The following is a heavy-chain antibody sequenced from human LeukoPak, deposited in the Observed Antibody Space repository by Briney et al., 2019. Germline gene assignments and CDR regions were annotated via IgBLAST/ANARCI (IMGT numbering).Heavy chain of an antibody. CDR3: ARDSEAYDSSGCYYNYYYYYGMDV. J-gene: IGHJ6*02. Sequence: ASVKVSCKASGYTFTSYYMHWVRQAPGQGLEWMGIINPSGGSTSYAQKFQGRVTMTRDTSTSTVYMELSSLRSEDTAVYYCARDSEAYDSSGCYYNYYYYYGMDVWGQGTTVTVSS. D-gene: IGHD3-22*01. CDR2: INPSGGST. V-gene: IGHV1-46*01. CDR1: GYTFTSYY.